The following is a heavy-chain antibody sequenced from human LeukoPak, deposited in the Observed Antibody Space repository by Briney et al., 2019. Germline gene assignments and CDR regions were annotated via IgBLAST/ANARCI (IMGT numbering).Heavy chain of an antibody. Sequence: ASVKVSCKASGYTFTSYYMHWVRQAPGQGLEWMGIINPSGGSTSYAQKFQGRVTMTRDMSTSTVYMELSSLRSEDTAVYYCARDQTSRITIFGVVPDYYYYYYMDVWGKGTTVTVSS. CDR3: ARDQTSRITIFGVVPDYYYYYYMDV. CDR2: INPSGGST. J-gene: IGHJ6*03. D-gene: IGHD3-3*01. CDR1: GYTFTSYY. V-gene: IGHV1-46*01.